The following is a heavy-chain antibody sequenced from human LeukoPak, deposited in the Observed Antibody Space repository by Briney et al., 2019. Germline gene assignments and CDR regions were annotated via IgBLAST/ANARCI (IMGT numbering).Heavy chain of an antibody. D-gene: IGHD4-23*01. V-gene: IGHV3-33*01. J-gene: IGHJ6*03. CDR2: IWYDGSNK. Sequence: PGGSLRLSCAASGFTFSSYGMHWVRQAPGKGLEWVVVIWYDGSNKYYADSVKGRFTISRDNSKNTLYLQMNSLRAEDTAVYYCARAGGPNYYYYYMDVWGKGTTVTVSS. CDR3: ARAGGPNYYYYYMDV. CDR1: GFTFSSYG.